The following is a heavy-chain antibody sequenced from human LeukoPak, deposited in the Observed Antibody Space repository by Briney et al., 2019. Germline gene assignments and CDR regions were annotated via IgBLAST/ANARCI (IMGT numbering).Heavy chain of an antibody. V-gene: IGHV4-39*07. CDR3: ARDDSSGYYWAFDI. CDR1: GGSISSSSYY. J-gene: IGHJ3*02. Sequence: SETLSLTCTVSGGSISSSSYYWGWIRQPPGKGLEWIGSIYYSGTTYYNPSLKSRVIVSLDTSKNQFSLKLSSVTAADTAVYYCARDDSSGYYWAFDIWGQGTMVTVSS. D-gene: IGHD3-22*01. CDR2: IYYSGTT.